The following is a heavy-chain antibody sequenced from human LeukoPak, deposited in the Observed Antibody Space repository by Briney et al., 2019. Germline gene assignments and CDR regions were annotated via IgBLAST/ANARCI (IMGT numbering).Heavy chain of an antibody. CDR2: ISGSGGST. Sequence: GGSLSLSCAASGFTFSSYAMSWVRQAPGKGLEWVSGISGSGGSTYYADSVKGRFTTSTDNSKNKLYLQMNSLRAEDTALYYCGKDISKTPPRYYFDYWGEGTLVTVSS. CDR3: GKDISKTPPRYYFDY. V-gene: IGHV3-23*01. CDR1: GFTFSSYA. J-gene: IGHJ4*02.